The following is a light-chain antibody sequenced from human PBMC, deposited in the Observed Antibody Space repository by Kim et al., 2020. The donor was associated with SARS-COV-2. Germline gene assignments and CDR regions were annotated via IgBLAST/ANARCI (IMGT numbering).Light chain of an antibody. Sequence: QSVLTQPPSVSEAPGQRVTISCTGSRSNIGAGYDVHWYQELPGTAPKLLIYGNAKRPSGVPDRFSGSKSGSSASLAITGLQGEDEADYYCQSYDSSLSGLVFGGGTKVTVL. CDR2: GNA. CDR3: QSYDSSLSGLV. V-gene: IGLV1-40*01. J-gene: IGLJ3*02. CDR1: RSNIGAGYD.